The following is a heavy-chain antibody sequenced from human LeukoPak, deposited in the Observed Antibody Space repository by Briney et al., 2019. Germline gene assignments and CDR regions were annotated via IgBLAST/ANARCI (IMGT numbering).Heavy chain of an antibody. CDR1: GFTFNNYW. CDR2: ISGDGKST. J-gene: IGHJ4*02. CDR3: ARLPVPINDFGDYFDY. D-gene: IGHD3/OR15-3a*01. V-gene: IGHV3-74*01. Sequence: PGGSLRLSCEASGFTFNNYWMHWVRHGPGKGLVWVARISGDGKSTTYADSVKGRLTISRDNSKNTMYLQVNSLRAEDTALYFCARLPVPINDFGDYFDYWGQGILVTVSS.